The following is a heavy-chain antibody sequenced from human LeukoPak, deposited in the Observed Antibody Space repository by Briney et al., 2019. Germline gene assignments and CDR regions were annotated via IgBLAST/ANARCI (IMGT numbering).Heavy chain of an antibody. CDR2: IRKSGDST. Sequence: PGGSLRLSCAASGFSFSSYAMSWVRQAPGKGLEWVSAIRKSGDSTFYADSVKGRFTISRDNSQNTLYVQMNSLRAEDTAVYYCAKDQGYSSAWYSRDGFDMWGQGTMVTVSS. CDR3: AKDQGYSSAWYSRDGFDM. D-gene: IGHD6-19*01. J-gene: IGHJ3*02. CDR1: GFSFSSYA. V-gene: IGHV3-23*01.